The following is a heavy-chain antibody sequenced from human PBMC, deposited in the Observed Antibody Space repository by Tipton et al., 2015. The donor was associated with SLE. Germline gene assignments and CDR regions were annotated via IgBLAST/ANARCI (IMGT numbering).Heavy chain of an antibody. D-gene: IGHD5-12*01. CDR1: GGSFSGYY. J-gene: IGHJ6*03. V-gene: IGHV4-34*01. CDR2: INHSGST. CDR3: ARGDQVVATTYMDV. Sequence: TLSLTCAVYGGSFSGYYWSWIRQPPGKGLEWIGEINHSGSTNYNPSLKSRVAISEDTSKNQFSLKLSSVTAADTAVYYCARGDQVVATTYMDVWGKGTTVTVSS.